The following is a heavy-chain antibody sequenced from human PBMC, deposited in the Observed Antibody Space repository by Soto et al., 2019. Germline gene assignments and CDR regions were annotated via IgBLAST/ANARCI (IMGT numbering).Heavy chain of an antibody. Sequence: QLQLQESGPGLVKPSETLSLTCSVSGDSISTNTYYWGWIRQSPGKGLEWIGSVYYSAGAYYNPSLKNRVAISADPPKNQFSLKLRSVTAADTAVYYCARQSRHIVVVTAIMSAFDLWGQGTVVTVSS. CDR2: VYYSAGA. V-gene: IGHV4-39*01. J-gene: IGHJ3*01. D-gene: IGHD2-21*02. CDR3: ARQSRHIVVVTAIMSAFDL. CDR1: GDSISTNTYY.